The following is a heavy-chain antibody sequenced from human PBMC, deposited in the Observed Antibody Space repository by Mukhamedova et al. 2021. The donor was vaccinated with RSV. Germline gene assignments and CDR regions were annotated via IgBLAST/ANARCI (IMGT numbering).Heavy chain of an antibody. CDR3: ARDQWVRVWYFDY. Sequence: NAGNGNTKYSQKFQGRVTITRDTSASTAYMELSSLRSEDTAVYYCARDQWVRVWYFDYWGQGTLVTVSS. V-gene: IGHV1-3*01. CDR2: NAGNGNT. J-gene: IGHJ4*02. D-gene: IGHD3-10*01.